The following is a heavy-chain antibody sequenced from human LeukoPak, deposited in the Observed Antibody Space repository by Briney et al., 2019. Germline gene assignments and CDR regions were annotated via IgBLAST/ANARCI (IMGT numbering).Heavy chain of an antibody. CDR2: ISFSGGST. D-gene: IGHD5-24*01. Sequence: GGSLRLSCAASGFTFSGSAMSWVRQAPGKGLEWVSLISFSGGSTYYADSVKGRFTISRDNSKDTLYLQMNSLRAEDTSIYYCARDIQLSTWGLGTMVTVSS. V-gene: IGHV3-23*01. J-gene: IGHJ3*01. CDR3: ARDIQLST. CDR1: GFTFSGSA.